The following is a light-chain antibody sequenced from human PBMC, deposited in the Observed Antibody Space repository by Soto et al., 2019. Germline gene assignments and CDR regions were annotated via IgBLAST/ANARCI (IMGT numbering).Light chain of an antibody. CDR1: QSINKW. V-gene: IGKV1-5*03. CDR2: EAS. J-gene: IGKJ1*01. Sequence: DVAMTQSPSALSASVGDRVTITCRASQSINKWLAWYQQKPGKAPNLLIYEASSLHSGVPSRFSGSGFGTEFTLTINSLQLDDFATYYCQQYDFLVGTFGQGTKVEF. CDR3: QQYDFLVGT.